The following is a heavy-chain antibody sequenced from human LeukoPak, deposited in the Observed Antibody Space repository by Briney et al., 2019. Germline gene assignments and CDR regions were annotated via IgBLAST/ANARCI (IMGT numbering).Heavy chain of an antibody. D-gene: IGHD3-22*01. CDR2: ISSSSSTI. CDR1: GFTFSSYS. V-gene: IGHV3-48*01. J-gene: IGHJ3*02. Sequence: PGGSLRLSCAASGFTFSSYSTNWVRQAPGKGLEWVSYISSSSSTIYYADSVKGRFTISRDNAKNSLYLQMNSLRAEDTAVYYCARDRSDYYDSSGYRRAFDIWGQGTMVTVSS. CDR3: ARDRSDYYDSSGYRRAFDI.